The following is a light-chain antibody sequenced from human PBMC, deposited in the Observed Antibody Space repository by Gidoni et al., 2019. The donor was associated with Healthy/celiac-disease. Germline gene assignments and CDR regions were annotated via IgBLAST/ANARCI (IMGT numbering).Light chain of an antibody. CDR1: QSVSSY. CDR2: DAS. V-gene: IGKV3-11*01. CDR3: QQRSNWPPIFT. Sequence: EIVLTQSPATLSLSPGERATLSCRASQSVSSYLAWYQQKPGKAPRLLIYDASNRATGIPARFSGSGSGTDFTLTISRLEPEDFAVYYCQQRSNWPPIFTFGPXTKVDIK. J-gene: IGKJ3*01.